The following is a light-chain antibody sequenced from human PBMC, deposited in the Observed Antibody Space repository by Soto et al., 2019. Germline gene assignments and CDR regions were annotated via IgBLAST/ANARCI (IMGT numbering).Light chain of an antibody. CDR1: SSDVGSYNS. V-gene: IGLV2-14*03. J-gene: IGLJ1*01. CDR2: DVN. CDR3: SSFTSSTSYV. Sequence: QPDRNNAAYGTGSPGQWIAISNKGTSSDVGSYNSVSWYQQYPGKAPKLMIHDVNNRPSGISDRFSGSKSGNTASLTISGLQAEDEADYYCSSFTSSTSYVFGTGTKVTVL.